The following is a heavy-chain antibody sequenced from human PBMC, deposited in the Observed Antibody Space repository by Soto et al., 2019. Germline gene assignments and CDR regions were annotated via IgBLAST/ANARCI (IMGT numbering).Heavy chain of an antibody. D-gene: IGHD1-26*01. CDR2: IYHSGGT. J-gene: IGHJ4*02. Sequence: QVQLQESGPGLVKPSETLSLTCTVSGGSISTYYWNWIRQPPGKGLEWIGYIYHSGGTSYNPSLKRRVTISVDTSKNQFSLRLSSVTAADTAVYYCARDTTSGSYWDYWGQGTLVTVSS. V-gene: IGHV4-59*01. CDR1: GGSISTYY. CDR3: ARDTTSGSYWDY.